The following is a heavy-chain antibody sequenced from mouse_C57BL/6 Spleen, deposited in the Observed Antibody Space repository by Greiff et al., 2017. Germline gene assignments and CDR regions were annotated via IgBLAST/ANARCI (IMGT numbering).Heavy chain of an antibody. J-gene: IGHJ1*03. D-gene: IGHD2-5*01. CDR3: TREGYSKGWYFDV. CDR2: IYPGNSDT. Sequence: EVMLVESGTVLARPGASVKMSCKTSGYTFTSYWMHWVKQRPGQGLEWIGAIYPGNSDTSYNQKFKGKAKLTAVTSASTAYMELGSLTNEDSAVYYCTREGYSKGWYFDVWGTGTTVTVSS. V-gene: IGHV1-5*01. CDR1: GYTFTSYW.